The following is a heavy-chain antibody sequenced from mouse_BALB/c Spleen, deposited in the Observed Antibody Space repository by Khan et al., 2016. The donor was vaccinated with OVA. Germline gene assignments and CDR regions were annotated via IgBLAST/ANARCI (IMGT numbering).Heavy chain of an antibody. Sequence: QIQLVQSGPELKKPGETVKISCKASGYTFTNYGMNWMKQTPGKGLKWMGWTNTNNGEPTYVEEFKGRFAFSLETSASTAYLQINNLKNEDTATYICAISRWLLPAMDYWGQGTSVTVSS. V-gene: IGHV9-3*02. J-gene: IGHJ4*01. CDR1: GYTFTNYG. CDR2: TNTNNGEP. CDR3: AISRWLLPAMDY. D-gene: IGHD2-3*01.